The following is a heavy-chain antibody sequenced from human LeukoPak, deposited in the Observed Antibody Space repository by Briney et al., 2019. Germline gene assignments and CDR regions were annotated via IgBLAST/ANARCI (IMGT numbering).Heavy chain of an antibody. CDR3: AKDRKTGGPPYNWFDP. D-gene: IGHD3-10*01. Sequence: GGSLRLSCAASGFTFSSYAMSWVRQAPGKGLEWVSAISGSGGSTYYADSVKGRFTISRDNSKNTLCLQMNSLRAEDTAVYYCAKDRKTGGPPYNWFDPWGQGTLVTASS. CDR1: GFTFSSYA. J-gene: IGHJ5*02. V-gene: IGHV3-23*01. CDR2: ISGSGGST.